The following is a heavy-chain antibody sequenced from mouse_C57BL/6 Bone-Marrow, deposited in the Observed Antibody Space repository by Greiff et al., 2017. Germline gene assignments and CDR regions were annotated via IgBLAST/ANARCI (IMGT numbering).Heavy chain of an antibody. J-gene: IGHJ2*01. D-gene: IGHD1-1*01. V-gene: IGHV1-72*01. CDR3: ARDYYYGSIGGY. CDR2: IAPNSGGT. Sequence: VKLQQPGAELVKPGASVKLSCKASGYTFTSYWMHWVKQRPGRGLEWIGRIAPNSGGTKYNEKFKSKATLTVDKPSSTAYMQLSSLTSEDSAVYYCARDYYYGSIGGYWGQGTTLTVSS. CDR1: GYTFTSYW.